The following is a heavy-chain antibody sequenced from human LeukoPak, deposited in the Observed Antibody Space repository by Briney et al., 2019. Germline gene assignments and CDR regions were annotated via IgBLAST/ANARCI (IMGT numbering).Heavy chain of an antibody. J-gene: IGHJ1*01. V-gene: IGHV1-18*01. CDR3: ASSLSGSYRAEYFQH. Sequence: ASVKVSCEASGYTFTSYGISWVRQAPGQGLEWMGWISAYNGNTNYAQKLQGRVTMTTDTSTSTAYMELRSLRSDDTAVYYCASSLSGSYRAEYFQHWGQGTLVTVSS. CDR1: GYTFTSYG. CDR2: ISAYNGNT. D-gene: IGHD1-26*01.